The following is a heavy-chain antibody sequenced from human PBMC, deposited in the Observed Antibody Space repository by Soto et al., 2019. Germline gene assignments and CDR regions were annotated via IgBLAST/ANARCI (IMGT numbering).Heavy chain of an antibody. V-gene: IGHV3-66*01. CDR3: AINYASASQDI. Sequence: GGSLRLSCAASGFTFSTYTMNWVRQAPGKGLEWVSGIYSGGSTYYADSVKGRFTISRDNSKNTLYLQMNSLRAEDTAVYYCAINYASASQDIWGQGTMVTVSS. CDR1: GFTFSTYT. CDR2: IYSGGST. D-gene: IGHD3-16*01. J-gene: IGHJ3*02.